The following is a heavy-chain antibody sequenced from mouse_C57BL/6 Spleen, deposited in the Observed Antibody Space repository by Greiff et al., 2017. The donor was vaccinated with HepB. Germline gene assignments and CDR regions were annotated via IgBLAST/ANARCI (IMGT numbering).Heavy chain of an antibody. CDR2: IDPENGDT. J-gene: IGHJ3*01. D-gene: IGHD2-1*01. CDR1: GFNIKDDY. CDR3: TTDYYGSFAY. Sequence: VQLQQSGAELVRPGASVKLSWTASGFNIKDDYMHWVKQRPEQGLEWIGWIDPENGDTEYASKFQGKATITADTSSNTAYLQLSSLTSEDTAVYYCTTDYYGSFAYWGQGTLVTVSA. V-gene: IGHV14-4*01.